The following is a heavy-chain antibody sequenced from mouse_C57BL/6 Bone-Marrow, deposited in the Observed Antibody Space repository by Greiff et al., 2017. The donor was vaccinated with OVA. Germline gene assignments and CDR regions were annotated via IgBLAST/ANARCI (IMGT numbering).Heavy chain of an antibody. CDR1: GFSLSTFGMG. D-gene: IGHD4-1*01. CDR3: ARRANWDGYFDV. J-gene: IGHJ1*03. V-gene: IGHV8-8*01. CDR2: IWWDDDK. Sequence: QVTLKVCGPGLLQPSQTLSLTCSFSGFSLSTFGMGVGWLRQPSGKGLEWLAHIWWDDDKYYNPALKSRLTTSKDTTKNQVFLKIASVDTADTATYYCARRANWDGYFDVWGTGTTVTVSS.